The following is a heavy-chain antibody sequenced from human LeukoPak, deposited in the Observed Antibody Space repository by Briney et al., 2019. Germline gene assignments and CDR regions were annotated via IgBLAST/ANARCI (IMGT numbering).Heavy chain of an antibody. J-gene: IGHJ4*02. V-gene: IGHV3-21*01. D-gene: IGHD3-22*01. CDR1: GFTFNTYS. CDR3: ARVLYDYYDSSGYHLPDY. Sequence: GGSLRLSCVASGFTFNTYSMNWVRQAPGKGLEWVSSISSSSTYIYYADSVQGRFTISRDNAKNSLYLQMNCLRAEDTAVYYCARVLYDYYDSSGYHLPDYWGQGTLVTVSS. CDR2: ISSSSTYI.